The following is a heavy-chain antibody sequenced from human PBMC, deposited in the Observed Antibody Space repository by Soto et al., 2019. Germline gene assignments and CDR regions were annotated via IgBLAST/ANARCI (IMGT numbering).Heavy chain of an antibody. Sequence: EVQLLESGGGLVQPGGSLRLSCAASGFTFSSYAMSWVRQAPGKGLEWVSAISGSGGSTYYADSVKGRFTISRDNSKSTLYLQMNSLRAEDTAVYYCAKRPIASTQSYYFDYWGQGTLVTVSS. CDR2: ISGSGGST. CDR3: AKRPIASTQSYYFDY. CDR1: GFTFSSYA. V-gene: IGHV3-23*01. J-gene: IGHJ4*02.